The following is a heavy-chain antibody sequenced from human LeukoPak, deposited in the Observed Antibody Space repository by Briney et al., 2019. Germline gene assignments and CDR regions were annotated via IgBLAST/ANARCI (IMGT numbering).Heavy chain of an antibody. CDR1: GYSFTSYW. D-gene: IGHD6-19*01. CDR2: IDPSDSYT. J-gene: IGHJ2*01. Sequence: HGESLKISCKGSGYSFTSYWISWVRQMLGKGLEWMGRIDPSDSYTNYSPSFQGHVTISADKSISTAYLQWSSLKASDTAMYYCARPIAVAGTWYFDLWGRGTLVTVSS. V-gene: IGHV5-10-1*01. CDR3: ARPIAVAGTWYFDL.